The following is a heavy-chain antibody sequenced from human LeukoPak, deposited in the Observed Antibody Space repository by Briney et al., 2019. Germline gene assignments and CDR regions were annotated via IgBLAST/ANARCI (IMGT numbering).Heavy chain of an antibody. D-gene: IGHD4-23*01. CDR1: GFTFSSYA. V-gene: IGHV3-21*01. J-gene: IGHJ4*02. CDR2: ISGSSSYI. CDR3: ARGTVRTTVVTPGDYYFDY. Sequence: GGSLRLSCAASGFTFSSYAMSWVRQAPGKGLEWVSSISGSSSYIYYADSVKGRFTISRDNAKNSLYLQMNSLRAEDTAVYYCARGTVRTTVVTPGDYYFDYWGQGTQVTVSS.